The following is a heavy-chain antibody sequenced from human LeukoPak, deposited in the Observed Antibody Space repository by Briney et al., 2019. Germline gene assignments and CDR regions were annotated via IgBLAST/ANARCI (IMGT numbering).Heavy chain of an antibody. D-gene: IGHD2-2*01. Sequence: GGSLRLSCAASGFTFSSYSMNWVRQAPGKGLEWVSSISSSSSYIYYADSVKGRFTISRDNAKNSLYLQMNSLRADDTAVYYCARGAYCSSTNCYFNWLDPWGQGTLVIVSS. J-gene: IGHJ5*02. CDR1: GFTFSSYS. CDR3: ARGAYCSSTNCYFNWLDP. CDR2: ISSSSSYI. V-gene: IGHV3-21*01.